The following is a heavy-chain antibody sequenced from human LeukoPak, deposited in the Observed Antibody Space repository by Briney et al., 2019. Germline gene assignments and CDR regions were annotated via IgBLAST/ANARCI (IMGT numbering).Heavy chain of an antibody. CDR3: ARGPSYGDYVAVDP. Sequence: ASVRVSCKASGYTFTSYDINWVRQATGQGLEWMGWMNPNSGNTGYAQKFQGRVTMTRNTSISTAYMELSSLRSEDTAVYYCARGPSYGDYVAVDPWGQGTLVTVSS. CDR2: MNPNSGNT. D-gene: IGHD4-17*01. J-gene: IGHJ5*02. CDR1: GYTFTSYD. V-gene: IGHV1-8*01.